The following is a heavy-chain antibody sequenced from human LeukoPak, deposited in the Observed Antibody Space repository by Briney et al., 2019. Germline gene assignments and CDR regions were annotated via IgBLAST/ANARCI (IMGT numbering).Heavy chain of an antibody. V-gene: IGHV3-23*01. CDR2: ISGGGGNT. J-gene: IGHJ4*02. D-gene: IGHD3-9*01. CDR3: ATLGDILTGYYRALAY. Sequence: GGSLRLSCAASGFTFSTYAMSWVRQAPGKGLEWVSAISGGGGNTYYADSVRGRFTISRDNANNSLYLQMNSLRAEDTAVYYCATLGDILTGYYRALAYWGQGTLVTVSS. CDR1: GFTFSTYA.